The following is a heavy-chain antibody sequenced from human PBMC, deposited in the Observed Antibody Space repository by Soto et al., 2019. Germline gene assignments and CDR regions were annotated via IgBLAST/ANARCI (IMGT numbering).Heavy chain of an antibody. J-gene: IGHJ4*02. Sequence: GSRRLSCVVAGLSLSSYSIAWVRQVPGRVLEWVSYISSSSSTIYYADSVKGRFTISRDNAKNSLYLQMNRLRDEDTAVYYCARYGFWSGYYNTTISDDWGQGTLVTVSS. CDR2: ISSSSSTI. CDR1: GLSLSSYS. V-gene: IGHV3-48*02. CDR3: ARYGFWSGYYNTTISDD. D-gene: IGHD3-3*01.